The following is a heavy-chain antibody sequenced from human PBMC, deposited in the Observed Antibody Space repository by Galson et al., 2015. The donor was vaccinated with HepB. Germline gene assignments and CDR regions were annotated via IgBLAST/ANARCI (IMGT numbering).Heavy chain of an antibody. CDR1: GFIFSDYY. J-gene: IGHJ5*02. CDR3: ARAALGWFDP. V-gene: IGHV3-11*01. Sequence: SLRLSCAASGFIFSDYYMSWIRQAPGKGLEWVSSISGSGNTIYYAYSVKGRLTISRDNAKNSLYLQMNSLRAEDTAVYYCARAALGWFDPWGQGTLVTVSS. D-gene: IGHD6-25*01. CDR2: ISGSGNTI.